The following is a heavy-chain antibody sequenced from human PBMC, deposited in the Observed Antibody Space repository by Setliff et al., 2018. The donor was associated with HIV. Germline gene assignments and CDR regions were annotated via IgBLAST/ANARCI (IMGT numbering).Heavy chain of an antibody. CDR1: GGSISGYS. D-gene: IGHD2-8*01. Sequence: SETLSLTCAVYGGSISGYSWNWIRQPPGKGLEWIGEINHSGTSNYNPSLKGRVTISADTSKNQFSLNLTSVTAADTAVYYCARTRLYAIFDYWGQGTLVTVS. J-gene: IGHJ4*02. CDR2: INHSGTS. V-gene: IGHV4-34*01. CDR3: ARTRLYAIFDY.